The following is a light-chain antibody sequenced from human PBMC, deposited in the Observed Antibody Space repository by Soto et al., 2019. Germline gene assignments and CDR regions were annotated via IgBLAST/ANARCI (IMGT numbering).Light chain of an antibody. CDR1: QSISNY. Sequence: DIQMTQSPSSLSASVGDRVTITCRASQSISNYLNWYQQKPGKAPKVLIYAASSLPSGVPSRFSGIGSGTDFTLTISSLRPEDFATYYCQQSYSIPLTFGGGTKVEIK. CDR2: AAS. J-gene: IGKJ4*01. V-gene: IGKV1-39*01. CDR3: QQSYSIPLT.